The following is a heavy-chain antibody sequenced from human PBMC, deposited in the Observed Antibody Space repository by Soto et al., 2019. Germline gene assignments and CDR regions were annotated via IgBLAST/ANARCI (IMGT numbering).Heavy chain of an antibody. CDR2: IIPILTTP. V-gene: IGHV1-69*01. CDR1: GGTFSLYG. CDR3: ATSVGIAPTGEDGMDV. D-gene: IGHD2-8*02. J-gene: IGHJ6*02. Sequence: QVQLVQSGAEVKKTGSSVMVSCKASGGTFSLYGFSWVRQAPGQGPEWIGGIIPILTTPNYAQKFQGRVAIVADESTTTVYMELSSLKFEDTAVYYCATSVGIAPTGEDGMDVWGQGTSVTVSS.